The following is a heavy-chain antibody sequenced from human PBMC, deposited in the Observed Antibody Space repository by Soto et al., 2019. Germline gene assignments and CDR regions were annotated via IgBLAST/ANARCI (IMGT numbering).Heavy chain of an antibody. J-gene: IGHJ4*02. D-gene: IGHD2-21*01. CDR1: DVSISGHY. CDR2: VFYNGVT. Sequence: SETLSLTCALPDVSISGHYLGWLLHPPGKTLEWIAGVFYNGVTNFNPSLKSRVTISADASQNQFSLRLSSVTAADTAVYYCARRHCTEHMCYFFENWGQGSLVTVSS. V-gene: IGHV4-59*11. CDR3: ARRHCTEHMCYFFEN.